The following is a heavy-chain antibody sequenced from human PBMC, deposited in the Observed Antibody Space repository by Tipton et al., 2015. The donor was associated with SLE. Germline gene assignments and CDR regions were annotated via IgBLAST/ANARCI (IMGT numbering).Heavy chain of an antibody. J-gene: IGHJ2*01. CDR1: GGSISSYY. CDR2: VFYHGSS. V-gene: IGHV4-59*01. D-gene: IGHD6-13*01. Sequence: TLSLTCTVSGGSISSYYWSWIRQPPGKGLEWIGYVFYHGSSHYNPSLKSRATISVDTSKSLFSLKLSSVTAADTAIYYCARGPELGSSWDLYWYFDLWGRGSLVTVSS. CDR3: ARGPELGSSWDLYWYFDL.